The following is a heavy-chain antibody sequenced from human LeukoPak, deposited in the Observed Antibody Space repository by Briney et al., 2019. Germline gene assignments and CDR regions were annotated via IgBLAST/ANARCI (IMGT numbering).Heavy chain of an antibody. Sequence: AGGSLRLSCAASGFTFSSYSMNWVRQAPGKGLEWVSSISSSSSYIYYADSVKGRFTISRDNAKNSLYLQMNSLRAEDTAVYYCARDWGGILTGTYYYYMDVWGKGTTVTVSS. J-gene: IGHJ6*03. D-gene: IGHD3-9*01. V-gene: IGHV3-21*01. CDR2: ISSSSSYI. CDR1: GFTFSSYS. CDR3: ARDWGGILTGTYYYYMDV.